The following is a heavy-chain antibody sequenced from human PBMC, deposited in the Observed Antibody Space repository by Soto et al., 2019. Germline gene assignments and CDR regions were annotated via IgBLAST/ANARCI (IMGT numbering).Heavy chain of an antibody. CDR3: ARGGGGPYYDFWSGYLIYYFDY. CDR2: IYPSGNT. V-gene: IGHV4-39*02. CDR1: GGSSSSTSYY. D-gene: IGHD3-3*01. Sequence: PSETLSLTCTVSGGSSSSTSYYWGWIRQPPGKGLEWIGSIYPSGNTYYNPSLKSRVTISVDTSKSHFSLKLSSVTAADTAVYYCARGGGGPYYDFWSGYLIYYFDYWGQGTLVTVSS. J-gene: IGHJ4*02.